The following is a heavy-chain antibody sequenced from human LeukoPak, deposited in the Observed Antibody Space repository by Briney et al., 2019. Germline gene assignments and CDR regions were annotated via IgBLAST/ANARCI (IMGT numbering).Heavy chain of an antibody. Sequence: PGGSLRLSCAASGVTVSSNYMSWVRQGPGKGLEWVSVIYSGGSTYYADSVKGRFAISRDNSKNTLYLQMNSLRAEDTAVYYCARERGVGGSGTLDYWGQRTLVAVSS. CDR1: GVTVSSNY. V-gene: IGHV3-53*01. CDR2: IYSGGST. J-gene: IGHJ4*02. CDR3: ARERGVGGSGTLDY. D-gene: IGHD3-10*01.